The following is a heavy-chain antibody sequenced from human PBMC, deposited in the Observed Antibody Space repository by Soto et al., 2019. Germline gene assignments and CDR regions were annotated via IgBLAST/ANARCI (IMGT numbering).Heavy chain of an antibody. CDR3: ARSHCSGGSCYSYFDY. V-gene: IGHV3-30-3*01. CDR2: ISYDGSNK. D-gene: IGHD2-15*01. Sequence: PGGSLRLSCAASGFTFSSYAMHWVRQAPGKGLEWVAVISYDGSNKYYADSVKGRFTISRDNSKNTLYLQMNSLRAEDTAVYYCARSHCSGGSCYSYFDYWGQGALVTVSS. J-gene: IGHJ4*02. CDR1: GFTFSSYA.